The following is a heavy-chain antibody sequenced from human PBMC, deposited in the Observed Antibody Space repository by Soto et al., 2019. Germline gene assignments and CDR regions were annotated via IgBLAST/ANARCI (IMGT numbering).Heavy chain of an antibody. CDR2: IYSSGST. CDR1: GGSMSSYF. V-gene: IGHV4-4*07. Sequence: ETLSLTCTVSGGSMSSYFWSWIRQPAGKGLEWIGRIYSSGSTDYNPSLKSRVTMSIDTSKNQFSLNLSSVTAADTAVYFCARVKTVDYYGMGVWAKGPRSPSP. J-gene: IGHJ6*02. CDR3: ARVKTVDYYGMGV.